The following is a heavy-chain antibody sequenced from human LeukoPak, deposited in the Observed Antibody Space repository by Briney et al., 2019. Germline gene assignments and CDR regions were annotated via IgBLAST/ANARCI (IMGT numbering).Heavy chain of an antibody. D-gene: IGHD3-10*01. CDR1: GFTFSRYG. CDR2: IWNDGSNK. CDR3: ARALRQPGSFDY. Sequence: GGSLRLSCAASGFTFSRYGMHWVRQAPGKGLEWVAIIWNDGSNKYDADSVKGRFTISRDNSKNTLYLQMNSLRAEDTAVYYCARALRQPGSFDYWGQGTLVTVSS. V-gene: IGHV3-33*01. J-gene: IGHJ4*02.